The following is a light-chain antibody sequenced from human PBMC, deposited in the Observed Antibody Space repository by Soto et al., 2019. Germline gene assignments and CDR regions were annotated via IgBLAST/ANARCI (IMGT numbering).Light chain of an antibody. V-gene: IGKV1D-12*01. CDR3: QQSNTFPRT. CDR2: AAS. CDR1: EVINNW. J-gene: IGKJ4*01. Sequence: IQMTQSPSSVSASVGDRVTITCRASEVINNWLAWYQLTPVEAPKLLIFAASRLESEVPSRFSGSGSGTDCTLTISRLQPEDFATYYCQQSNTFPRTFGGGTKVEMK.